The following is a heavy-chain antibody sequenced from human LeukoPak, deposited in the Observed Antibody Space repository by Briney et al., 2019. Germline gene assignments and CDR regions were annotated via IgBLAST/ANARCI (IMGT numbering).Heavy chain of an antibody. D-gene: IGHD1-7*01. CDR1: GFTFSSYG. CDR2: ISLTTDFI. V-gene: IGHV3-48*01. CDR3: AKDQRPMVNYAWQYFDY. J-gene: IGHJ4*02. Sequence: GGSLRLSCAASGFTFSSYGIHWVRQAPGKGLEWLSYISLTTDFIYYSDSVKGRFTISRDNAKNSLYLQMNSLRAEDTAVYYCAKDQRPMVNYAWQYFDYWGQGPLVTVSS.